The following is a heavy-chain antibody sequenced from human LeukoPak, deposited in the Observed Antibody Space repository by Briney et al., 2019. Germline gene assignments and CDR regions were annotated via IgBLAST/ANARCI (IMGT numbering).Heavy chain of an antibody. Sequence: SETLSLTCTVSGGSISSSSYYWGWIRQPPGKGPEWIGSIYYSGSTYYNPSLKSRVTISVDTSKNQFSLKLSSVTAADTAVYYCARWMVRGVIAQYWGQGTLVTVSS. J-gene: IGHJ4*02. CDR3: ARWMVRGVIAQY. CDR2: IYYSGST. CDR1: GGSISSSSYY. V-gene: IGHV4-39*01. D-gene: IGHD3-10*01.